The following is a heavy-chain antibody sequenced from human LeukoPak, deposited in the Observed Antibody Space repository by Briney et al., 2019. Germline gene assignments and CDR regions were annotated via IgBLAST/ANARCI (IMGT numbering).Heavy chain of an antibody. V-gene: IGHV1-69*13. D-gene: IGHD4-23*01. CDR1: GGTFSSYA. CDR3: ASPLPHPVVHRDYYYYYMDV. Sequence: GASVKVSCKASGGTFSSYAISWVRQAPGQGLEWMGGIIPIFGTANYAQKFQGRVTITADESTSTAYMELSSLRSEDTAVYYCASPLPHPVVHRDYYYYYMDVWGKGTTVTVSS. CDR2: IIPIFGTA. J-gene: IGHJ6*03.